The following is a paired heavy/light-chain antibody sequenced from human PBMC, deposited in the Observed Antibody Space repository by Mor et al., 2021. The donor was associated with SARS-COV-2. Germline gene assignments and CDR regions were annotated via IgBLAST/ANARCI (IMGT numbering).Heavy chain of an antibody. CDR3: VRDRTAAPWYYIDT. CDR2: IYHRGNI. V-gene: IGHV4-4*02. J-gene: IGHJ4*02. D-gene: IGHD1-1*01. Sequence: QVQLQESGPGLVKPSGTLSLTCTVSGGSIISGNWWSWVRQPPGKGLEWIAEIYHRGNIDYNPSLRSRVTISVDKSKNQFSLKLTSVTAADTAIYYCVRDRTAAPWYYIDTWGPGTLVTVSS. CDR1: GGSIISGNW.
Light chain of an antibody. CDR2: GAS. CDR1: QVVTSSY. V-gene: IGKV3-20*01. CDR3: QQYSSSPMYI. J-gene: IGKJ2*01. Sequence: EIVLTQSPGTLSLSPGESATLSCRASQVVTSSYLAWYQQKPGQAPRLLVYGASSRAAGIPDRFSGSGSGTDFTLTISRVEPEDFAVYYCQQYSSSPMYIFGQGTKLEIK.